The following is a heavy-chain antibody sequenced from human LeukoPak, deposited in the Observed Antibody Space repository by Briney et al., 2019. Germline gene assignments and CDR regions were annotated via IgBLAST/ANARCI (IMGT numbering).Heavy chain of an antibody. V-gene: IGHV2-5*02. CDR3: AHRRREGFAMNFDY. Sequence: SGPTLVKPTQTLTLTCTVSGISLSISGVGVGWIRQPPGKALEWLALVYWDDDKRYSPSLKSRLTITKDTSKNQVVLTLTNVDPVDTATYYCAHRRREGFAMNFDYWGQGTLVTVSS. D-gene: IGHD5-24*01. J-gene: IGHJ4*02. CDR1: GISLSISGVG. CDR2: VYWDDDK.